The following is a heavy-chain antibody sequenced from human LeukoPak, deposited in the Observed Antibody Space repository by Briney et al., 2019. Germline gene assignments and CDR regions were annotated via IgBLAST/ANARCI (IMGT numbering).Heavy chain of an antibody. J-gene: IGHJ6*02. CDR1: GFTFSSYG. D-gene: IGHD3-3*01. CDR3: ARVVSLFGTGSFYYYYGMDV. Sequence: GGSLRLSCAASGFTFSSYGMHWVRQAPGKGLEWVAVISYDGSNKYYADSVKGRFTISRDNSKNTLYLQMNSLRAEDTAVYYCARVVSLFGTGSFYYYYGMDVWGQGTTVTVSS. V-gene: IGHV3-30*19. CDR2: ISYDGSNK.